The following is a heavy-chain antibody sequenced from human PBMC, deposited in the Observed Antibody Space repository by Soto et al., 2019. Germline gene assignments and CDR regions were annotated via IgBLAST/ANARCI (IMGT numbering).Heavy chain of an antibody. CDR1: GFTFRSYV. V-gene: IGHV3-30*19. D-gene: IGHD3-16*01. CDR2: TSYDGSNK. CDR3: ARWGTTGGLDV. J-gene: IGHJ4*02. Sequence: QVQLVESGGGVVQPGASLRLSCVGSGFTFRSYVIHWVGGAPGKGLEWVALTSYDGSNKYYDDFVKGRFTISRDNSRNTVDLHMDSLRLEDTALYYCARWGTTGGLDVWGQGTLVSVSS.